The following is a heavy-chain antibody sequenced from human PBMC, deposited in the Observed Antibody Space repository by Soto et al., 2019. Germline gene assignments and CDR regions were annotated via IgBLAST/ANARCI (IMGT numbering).Heavy chain of an antibody. Sequence: GGSLRLSCTASGFTFGDYAMSWVRQAPGKGLEWVGFIRSKAYGGTTEYAASVKGRFTISRDDSKSIAYLQMNSLKTEDTAVYYCPRLRDDYGDYVDYWGQGTLVTVSS. D-gene: IGHD4-17*01. CDR3: PRLRDDYGDYVDY. CDR2: IRSKAYGGTT. V-gene: IGHV3-49*04. J-gene: IGHJ4*02. CDR1: GFTFGDYA.